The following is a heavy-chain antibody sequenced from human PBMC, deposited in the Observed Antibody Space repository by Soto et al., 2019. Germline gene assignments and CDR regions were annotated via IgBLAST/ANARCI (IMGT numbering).Heavy chain of an antibody. CDR3: ARGASTHHYDSSGYYKGPLDY. D-gene: IGHD3-22*01. J-gene: IGHJ4*02. CDR1: GGTFNIYS. CDR2: IIPLFGTA. Sequence: QVQLVQSGADVKKPGSSVKVSCKASGGTFNIYSISWVRQAPGQGLEWMGGIIPLFGTAYYAQEFQGRVTITADESTSTAYMELSSLRSEDTAVYFCARGASTHHYDSSGYYKGPLDYWGQGTLVTVSS. V-gene: IGHV1-69*01.